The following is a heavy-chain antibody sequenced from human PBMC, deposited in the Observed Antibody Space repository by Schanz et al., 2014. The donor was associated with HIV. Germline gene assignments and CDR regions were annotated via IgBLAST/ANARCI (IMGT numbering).Heavy chain of an antibody. CDR3: ARDIKYDDPFQYGMDV. D-gene: IGHD1-1*01. V-gene: IGHV1-69*06. J-gene: IGHJ6*02. Sequence: QVQLVQSGAEVKKPGSSVKVSCKASGGTFNIYTISWVRQAPGQGLEWVGGIIPLSGTPFYAQKFQGRVAITADKSTGTVYMDLGSLTSEDTAVYFCARDIKYDDPFQYGMDVWGQGTTVSVSS. CDR2: IIPLSGTP. CDR1: GGTFNIYT.